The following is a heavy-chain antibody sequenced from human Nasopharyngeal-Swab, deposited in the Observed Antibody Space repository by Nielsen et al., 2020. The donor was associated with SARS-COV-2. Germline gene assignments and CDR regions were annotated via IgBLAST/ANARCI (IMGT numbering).Heavy chain of an antibody. Sequence: KVSCKGSGYSFTSYWISWVRQMPGKGLEWMGRIDPSDSYTNYSPSFQGHVTISADKSISTAYLQWSSLKASDTAMYYRARSAAYCGGDCYSRGYYYYYYMDVWGKGTTVTVSS. CDR2: IDPSDSYT. V-gene: IGHV5-10-1*01. J-gene: IGHJ6*03. D-gene: IGHD2-21*02. CDR3: ARSAAYCGGDCYSRGYYYYYYMDV. CDR1: GYSFTSYW.